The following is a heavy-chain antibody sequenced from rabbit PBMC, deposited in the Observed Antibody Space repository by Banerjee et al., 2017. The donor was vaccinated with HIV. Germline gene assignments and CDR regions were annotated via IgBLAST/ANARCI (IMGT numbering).Heavy chain of an antibody. CDR3: ARDLVGVIGWNFYL. Sequence: QEQLEESGGGLVKPEGSLQLSCTASGFSFSDKAVMCWVRQAPGKGLEWIACINAVTGRAVYASWAKGRFTISRTSSTTVTLRMTSLTAADRATYFCARDLVGVIGWNFYLWGPGTLVTVS. D-gene: IGHD1-1*01. J-gene: IGHJ4*01. V-gene: IGHV1S45*01. CDR1: GFSFSDKAV. CDR2: INAVTGRA.